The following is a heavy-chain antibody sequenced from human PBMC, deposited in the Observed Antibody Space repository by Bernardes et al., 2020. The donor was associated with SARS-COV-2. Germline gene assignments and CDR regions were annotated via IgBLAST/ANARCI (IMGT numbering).Heavy chain of an antibody. CDR1: GYTLTELS. J-gene: IGHJ6*02. Sequence: ASVQDPCKVSGYTLTELSMPWVRQAPGKGPEWMGGFDFEDGETIYAQKFQGRVTMTEDTSTDTAYMELSSLRSEDTAEYYCATGAAVAGTPSAYYYYYGMDVWGQGTTVTVSS. V-gene: IGHV1-24*01. D-gene: IGHD6-19*01. CDR2: FDFEDGET. CDR3: ATGAAVAGTPSAYYYYYGMDV.